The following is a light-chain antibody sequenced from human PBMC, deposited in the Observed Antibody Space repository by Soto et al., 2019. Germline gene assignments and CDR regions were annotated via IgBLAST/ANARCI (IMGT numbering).Light chain of an antibody. V-gene: IGLV8-61*01. CDR3: VLYIGSGISHV. CDR2: STN. Sequence: QAVVTQEPSFSVSPGRTVTLTCGLSSGSVSTSYYPSCPGQAPRTLIYSTNTRSSGVPDRFSGSILGNKAALTITGAQADDESDYYCVLYIGSGISHVFGTGTKVTVL. J-gene: IGLJ1*01. CDR1: SGSVSTSYY.